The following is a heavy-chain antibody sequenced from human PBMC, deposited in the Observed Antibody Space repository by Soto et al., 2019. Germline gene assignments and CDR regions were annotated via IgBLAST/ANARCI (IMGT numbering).Heavy chain of an antibody. V-gene: IGHV4-61*01. J-gene: IGHJ4*02. CDR3: ASDHWAPHYGSGSFYTTCGY. Sequence: SETLSLTCTVSGGSVSSGSYYWSWIRQPPGKGLEWIGYIYYSGSTNYNPSLKSRVTISVDTSKNQFSLKLSSVTAADTAVYYCASDHWAPHYGSGSFYTTCGYWGQGTLVTVSS. CDR1: GGSVSSGSYY. CDR2: IYYSGST. D-gene: IGHD3-10*01.